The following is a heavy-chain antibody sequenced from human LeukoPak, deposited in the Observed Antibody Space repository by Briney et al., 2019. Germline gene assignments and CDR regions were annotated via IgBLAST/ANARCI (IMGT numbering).Heavy chain of an antibody. J-gene: IGHJ5*02. D-gene: IGHD6-13*01. CDR2: ISAYNGNT. CDR1: GYTFTSYG. Sequence: ASVKVSCKASGYTFTSYGISWVRQAPGQGLEWMGWISAYNGNTNYAQKLQGRVTMTTDTSTSTAYMELRSLRSDDTAVHYCARRIAAAGAFNWFDPWGQGTLVTVSS. V-gene: IGHV1-18*01. CDR3: ARRIAAAGAFNWFDP.